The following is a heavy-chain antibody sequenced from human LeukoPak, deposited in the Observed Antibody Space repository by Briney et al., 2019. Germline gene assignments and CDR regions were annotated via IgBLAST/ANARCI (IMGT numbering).Heavy chain of an antibody. CDR1: GFTFSTSW. V-gene: IGHV3-74*01. Sequence: GGSLRLSCAASGFTFSTSWMHWVRQASGKGLEWVSHVSTDGSTTACADSVKGRFAISRENAKNTVYLQMNSLRAEDTAVYYCARSIGYVESWGQGTPVTVSS. CDR3: ARSIGYVES. J-gene: IGHJ5*02. D-gene: IGHD5-18*01. CDR2: VSTDGSTT.